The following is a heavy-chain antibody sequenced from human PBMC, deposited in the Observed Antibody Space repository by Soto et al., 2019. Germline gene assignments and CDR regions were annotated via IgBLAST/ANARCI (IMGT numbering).Heavy chain of an antibody. CDR3: AKDKIQLWLLYYFDY. V-gene: IGHV3-30*18. D-gene: IGHD5-18*01. CDR2: ISYDGSNK. J-gene: IGHJ4*02. Sequence: LRLSCAASGFTFSSYGMHWVRQAPGKGLEWVAVISYDGSNKYYADSVKGRFTISRDNSKNTLYLQMNSLRAEDTAVYYCAKDKIQLWLLYYFDYWGQGTLVTVSS. CDR1: GFTFSSYG.